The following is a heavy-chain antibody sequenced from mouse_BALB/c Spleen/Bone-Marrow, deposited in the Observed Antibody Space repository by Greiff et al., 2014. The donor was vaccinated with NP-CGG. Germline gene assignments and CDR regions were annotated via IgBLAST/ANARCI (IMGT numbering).Heavy chain of an antibody. J-gene: IGHJ3*01. CDR3: ARSEATMILAY. CDR1: GYTFTSYW. Sequence: PLQQFGAELARPGASVKLSCKASGYTFTSYWMQWVKQRPGQGLEWIGAIYPGDGDTRYTQKFKGKATLTADKSSSTAYMQLSSLASEDSAVYYCARSEATMILAYWGQGTLVTVSA. V-gene: IGHV1-87*01. D-gene: IGHD2-4*01. CDR2: IYPGDGDT.